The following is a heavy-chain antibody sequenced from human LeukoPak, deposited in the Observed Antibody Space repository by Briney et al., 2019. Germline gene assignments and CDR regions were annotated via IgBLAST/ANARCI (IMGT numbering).Heavy chain of an antibody. D-gene: IGHD1-20*01. J-gene: IGHJ5*02. V-gene: IGHV3-7*01. Sequence: GGSLRLSCAASGFTFSNYWMSWVRQAPGKGLEWVANIKQDGSEKYYVDSVKGRFTISRDNAKNSLYLQMNSLRAEETAVYYCARRGGSGITGISNWFDPWGQGTLVTVSS. CDR2: IKQDGSEK. CDR3: ARRGGSGITGISNWFDP. CDR1: GFTFSNYW.